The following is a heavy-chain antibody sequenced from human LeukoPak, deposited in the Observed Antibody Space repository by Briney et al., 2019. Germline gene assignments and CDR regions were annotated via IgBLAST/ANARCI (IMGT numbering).Heavy chain of an antibody. V-gene: IGHV3-21*01. D-gene: IGHD6-13*01. CDR2: ISSSSSYI. CDR3: ARDGIAAAGTRGYYMDV. J-gene: IGHJ6*03. Sequence: GGSLRLSCAASGFTFSSYSMNWVRQAPGKGLEWVSSISSSSSYIYYADSVKGRFTISRDNAKNSQYLQMNSLRAEDTAVYYCARDGIAAAGTRGYYMDVWGKGTTVTVSS. CDR1: GFTFSSYS.